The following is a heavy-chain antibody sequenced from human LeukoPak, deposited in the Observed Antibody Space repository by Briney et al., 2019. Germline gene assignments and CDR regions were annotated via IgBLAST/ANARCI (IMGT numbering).Heavy chain of an antibody. CDR1: GGPISSFY. Sequence: WEPLSLTCTVSGGPISSFYWSWIRQPPGEGLEDIGYISYSETTSYTPSLKSRGTISVDTTKNQFSLKMTSVTAADTAVYYCARDKGLPQAFDIWGQGTMVTVSS. D-gene: IGHD5/OR15-5a*01. CDR3: ARDKGLPQAFDI. CDR2: ISYSETT. J-gene: IGHJ3*02. V-gene: IGHV4-59*01.